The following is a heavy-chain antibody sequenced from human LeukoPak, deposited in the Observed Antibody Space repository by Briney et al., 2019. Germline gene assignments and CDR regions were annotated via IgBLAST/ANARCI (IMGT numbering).Heavy chain of an antibody. Sequence: VGSLRLSCAASGFTFSSYGMHWVRQAPGKGLEWVAVISYDGSNKYYADSVKGRFTISRDNSKNTLYLQMDSLRAEDTAVYYCAKERKLGIFDYWGQGTLVTVSS. J-gene: IGHJ4*02. D-gene: IGHD7-27*01. CDR3: AKERKLGIFDY. V-gene: IGHV3-30*18. CDR2: ISYDGSNK. CDR1: GFTFSSYG.